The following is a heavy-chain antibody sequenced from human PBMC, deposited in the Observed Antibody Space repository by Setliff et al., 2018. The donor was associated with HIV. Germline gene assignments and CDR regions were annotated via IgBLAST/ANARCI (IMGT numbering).Heavy chain of an antibody. CDR3: AGRDGYNRYYFDF. V-gene: IGHV4-34*01. CDR2: INYSATT. D-gene: IGHD5-12*01. J-gene: IGHJ4*02. Sequence: SETLSLTCSVYGGSPSGYFWTWIRQSPGKGLEWIGDINYSATTNYNPSLKSRVTILVDTSKNQFSLKVTSVTAADTAVYYCAGRDGYNRYYFDFWGQGTLVTVSS. CDR1: GGSPSGYF.